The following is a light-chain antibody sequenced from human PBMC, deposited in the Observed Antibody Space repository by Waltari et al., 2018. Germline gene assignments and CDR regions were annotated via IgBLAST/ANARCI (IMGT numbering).Light chain of an antibody. Sequence: SYELTQPPSVSVSPGLTARNTCSGDALSKKYVSWSQVRSGQAPVVVIYDDSKRPSGIPERFSGSSSGTMATLTITRAQVDDEGDYYCYSTDNSDNHRGVFGGGTRVTVL. CDR2: DDS. V-gene: IGLV3-10*01. CDR3: YSTDNSDNHRGV. CDR1: ALSKKY. J-gene: IGLJ3*02.